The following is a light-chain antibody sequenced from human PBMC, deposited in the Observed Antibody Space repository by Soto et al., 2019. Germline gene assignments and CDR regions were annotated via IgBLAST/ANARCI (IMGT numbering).Light chain of an antibody. J-gene: IGLJ1*01. Sequence: QSVLTQPPSVSAAPGQKVTISCSGSSSNIGGYNYVSWYQQHPGKAPKLMIYEVSNRPSGVSNRFSGSKSGNTASLTISGLQAEDEADYYCSSYTSSSTEVFGTGTKVTVL. V-gene: IGLV2-14*01. CDR1: SSNIGGYNY. CDR3: SSYTSSSTEV. CDR2: EVS.